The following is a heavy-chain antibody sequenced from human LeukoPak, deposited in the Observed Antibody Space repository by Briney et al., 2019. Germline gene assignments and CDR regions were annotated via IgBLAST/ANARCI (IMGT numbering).Heavy chain of an antibody. V-gene: IGHV3-23*01. J-gene: IGHJ4*02. CDR2: ISGSGANT. Sequence: GGSLRLSCAASGLIFSNYAMTWVRQAPGKGPEWVSAISGSGANTYYADSVKGRFTISRDNSKNTLYLQMNSLRAEDTAVYYCARDHPYDSCGYWGQGTLVTVSS. CDR3: ARDHPYDSCGY. D-gene: IGHD3-22*01. CDR1: GLIFSNYA.